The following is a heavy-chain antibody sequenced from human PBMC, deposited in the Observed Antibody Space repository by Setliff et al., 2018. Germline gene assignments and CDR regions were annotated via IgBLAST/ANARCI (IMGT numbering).Heavy chain of an antibody. Sequence: SETLSLTCSVSGGSINRDYWNWIRQPPGKGLEWIGYIHYSGNTNYNPSLKSRVTISFNTSKNQISLKLNSVTPADTAVYYCARDFSTPHFGVARGSYYYYYMDVWGKGTTVTVSS. J-gene: IGHJ6*03. CDR3: ARDFSTPHFGVARGSYYYYYMDV. V-gene: IGHV4-59*01. CDR1: GGSINRDY. D-gene: IGHD3-3*01. CDR2: IHYSGNT.